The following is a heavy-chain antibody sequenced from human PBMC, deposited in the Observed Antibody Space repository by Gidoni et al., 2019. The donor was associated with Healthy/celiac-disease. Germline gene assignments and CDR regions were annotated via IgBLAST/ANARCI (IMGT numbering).Heavy chain of an antibody. CDR3: ATGSEMIAFDI. J-gene: IGHJ3*02. CDR2: IYSGGST. V-gene: IGHV3-53*02. CDR1: GFTVSSKY. Sequence: EVQLVETGGGLIQPGGSLRLSCAASGFTVSSKYMSWVRQAPGKGLEWVSVIYSGGSTYYADSVKGRFTISRDNSKNTLYLQMNSLRAEDTAVYYCATGSEMIAFDIWGQGTMVTVSS. D-gene: IGHD2-15*01.